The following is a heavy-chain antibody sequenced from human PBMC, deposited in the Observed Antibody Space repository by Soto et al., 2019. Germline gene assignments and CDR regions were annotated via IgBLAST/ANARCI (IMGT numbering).Heavy chain of an antibody. CDR3: AKDPPITPGWFDP. Sequence: EVQLLESGGGLVQPGGSLRLSCAASGFTFSSYAMSWVRQAPGKGLEWVSAISGSGGSTYYADSVKGRFTISRDNSNNTMYLQMNSLRAEDNAVYYCAKDPPITPGWFDPWGQGTLVTVSS. J-gene: IGHJ5*02. V-gene: IGHV3-23*01. D-gene: IGHD2-15*01. CDR2: ISGSGGST. CDR1: GFTFSSYA.